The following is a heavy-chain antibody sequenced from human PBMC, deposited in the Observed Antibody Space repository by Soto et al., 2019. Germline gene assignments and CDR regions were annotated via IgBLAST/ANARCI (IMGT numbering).Heavy chain of an antibody. Sequence: QVQLVESGGGVVQPGRSLRLSCAASGFTFSSYAMHWVRQAPGKGLEWVAVISYDGSNKYYADSVKGRFTISRDNSKNPLYLKMNSLEAEDTAVYYCARKMRRGGGYCSGGSCYYFDYWGQGTLVTVSS. CDR2: ISYDGSNK. CDR3: ARKMRRGGGYCSGGSCYYFDY. D-gene: IGHD2-15*01. CDR1: GFTFSSYA. J-gene: IGHJ4*02. V-gene: IGHV3-30-3*01.